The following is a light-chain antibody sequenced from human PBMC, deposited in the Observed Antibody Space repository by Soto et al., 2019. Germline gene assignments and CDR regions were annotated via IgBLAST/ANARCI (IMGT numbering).Light chain of an antibody. CDR3: QTWGTXLXWV. CDR1: SGHSSYA. J-gene: IGLJ3*02. Sequence: QLVLTQSPSASASLGASVKLTCTLSSGHSSYAIAWHQQQPEKGPRYLMKLNSDGSHSKGDGIPDRFSGSSSGAERYLTISSLQSEDEADYYCQTWGTXLXWVXXXXTKLXVL. CDR2: LNSDGSH. V-gene: IGLV4-69*01.